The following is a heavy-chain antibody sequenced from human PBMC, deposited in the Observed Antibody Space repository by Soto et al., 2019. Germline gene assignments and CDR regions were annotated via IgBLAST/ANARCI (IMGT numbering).Heavy chain of an antibody. CDR2: IYYSGST. D-gene: IGHD1-26*01. CDR3: TRVLQGSRARYGRDG. CDR1: GGSISSGGYY. Sequence: NPGLTFTVSGGSISSGGYYWSWIRQHPGKGLEWLGYIYYSGSTYYNPSLKSRVTISVDTSKNQFSLKLSSLTAAGTAVYYCTRVLQGSRARYGRDGWGQG. J-gene: IGHJ6*02. V-gene: IGHV4-31*03.